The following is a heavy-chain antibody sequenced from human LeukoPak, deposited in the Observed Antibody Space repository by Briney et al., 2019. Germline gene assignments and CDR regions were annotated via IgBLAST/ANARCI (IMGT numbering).Heavy chain of an antibody. CDR2: IYSDGSP. Sequence: GGSLRLSCAVSGFIVSSNYMSWVRQAPGKGLEWVSVIYSDGSPYYADSVKGRFTISRDNSKNTLYLQMNSLRAEDTAVYYCARALRGYSYVLDYWGQGTLVTVSS. CDR3: ARALRGYSYVLDY. J-gene: IGHJ4*02. V-gene: IGHV3-53*01. CDR1: GFIVSSNY. D-gene: IGHD5-12*01.